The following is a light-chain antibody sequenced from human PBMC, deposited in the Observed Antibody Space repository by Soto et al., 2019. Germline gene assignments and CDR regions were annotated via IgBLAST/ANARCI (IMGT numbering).Light chain of an antibody. J-gene: IGKJ2*01. V-gene: IGKV3-11*01. Sequence: EIVLTQSPATLSLSPGQRATLSCRASQTVRSSYLAWYQQKPDQAPRLLIYDASDRATGIPARFSGSGSGTDFTLTISSLEPEDFAVYCCQQRGDWPLYTFGQGTKVEIK. CDR2: DAS. CDR3: QQRGDWPLYT. CDR1: QTVRSSY.